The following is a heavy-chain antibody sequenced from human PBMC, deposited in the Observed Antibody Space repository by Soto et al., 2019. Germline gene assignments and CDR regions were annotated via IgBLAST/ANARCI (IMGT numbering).Heavy chain of an antibody. J-gene: IGHJ6*03. CDR1: GFTFSSYA. CDR3: AKGPDYDFWSGTTMDV. D-gene: IGHD3-3*01. CDR2: ISGSGGSI. V-gene: IGHV3-23*01. Sequence: EVQLLESGGGLVQPGGSLRLSCAASGFTFSSYAMCWVRQAPGKGLEWVSAISGSGGSIYYADSVKGRFTISRDNSKNTLYLQMNSLRAEDTAVYYCAKGPDYDFWSGTTMDVWGKGTTVTVSS.